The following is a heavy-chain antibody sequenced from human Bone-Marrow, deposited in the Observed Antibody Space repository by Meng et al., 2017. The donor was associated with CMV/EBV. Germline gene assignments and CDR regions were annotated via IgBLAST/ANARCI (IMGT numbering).Heavy chain of an antibody. J-gene: IGHJ4*02. CDR1: GFTFSSYE. CDR2: IRSSGNTI. CDR3: ARETSGWPPIDY. D-gene: IGHD6-19*01. V-gene: IGHV3-48*03. Sequence: GESLKIPCAASGFTFSSYEMNWVRQAPGKGLEGVSYIRSSGNTIYYADSVKGRFSISRDNAKNSLYLQMNSLRAEETAVYYCARETSGWPPIDYWGQGTLVTVSS.